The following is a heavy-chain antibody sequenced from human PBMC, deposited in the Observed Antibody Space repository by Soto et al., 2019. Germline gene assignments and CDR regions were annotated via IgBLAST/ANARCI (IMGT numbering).Heavy chain of an antibody. CDR3: AREVSGWYYYYGMDV. CDR1: GGSISSGDYY. Sequence: PSETLSLTCTVSGGSISSGDYYWSWIRQPPGKGLEWIGYIYYSGSTYYNPSLKSRVTISVDTSRNQFSLKLSSVTAADTAVYYCAREVSGWYYYYGMDVWGQGPTVTVSS. J-gene: IGHJ6*02. CDR2: IYYSGST. D-gene: IGHD6-19*01. V-gene: IGHV4-30-4*01.